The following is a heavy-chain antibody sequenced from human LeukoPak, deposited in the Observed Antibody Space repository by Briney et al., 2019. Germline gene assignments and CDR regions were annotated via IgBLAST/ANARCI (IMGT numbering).Heavy chain of an antibody. V-gene: IGHV3-72*01. Sequence: GGSLRLSCAASGFTFSDHYMDWVRQAPGKGLEWVGRIRSKANSHTTEYAASVKDRFTISRDDSKNSLYLQMNSLKTEDTAVYYCVTVSSFDYWGQGTLVTVSS. CDR3: VTVSSFDY. J-gene: IGHJ4*02. CDR1: GFTFSDHY. CDR2: IRSKANSHTT.